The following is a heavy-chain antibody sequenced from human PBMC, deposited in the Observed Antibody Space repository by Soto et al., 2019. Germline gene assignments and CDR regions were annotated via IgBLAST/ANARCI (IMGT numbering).Heavy chain of an antibody. CDR1: GGTFSSYA. J-gene: IGHJ5*02. CDR3: ARGGAPIISLGSWFDP. V-gene: IGHV1-69*01. CDR2: IIPIFGTA. D-gene: IGHD3-16*01. Sequence: QVQLVQSGAEVKKPGSSVKVSCKASGGTFSSYAISWVRQAPGQGLEWMGGIIPIFGTANYAQKFQGRVTITADESTSTAYMELSSLRSEDTGMFYCARGGAPIISLGSWFDPWGQGTLVTVSS.